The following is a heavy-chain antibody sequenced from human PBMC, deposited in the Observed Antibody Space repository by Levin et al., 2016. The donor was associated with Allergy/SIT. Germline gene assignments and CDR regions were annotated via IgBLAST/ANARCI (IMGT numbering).Heavy chain of an antibody. J-gene: IGHJ4*02. Sequence: GGSLRLSCAASGFTFDDYAMHWVRQAPGKGLEWVSGISWNSGSIGYADSVKGRFTISRDNAKNSLYLQMNSLRAEDTALYYCAKDLDGDYAYYFDYWGQGTLVTVSS. V-gene: IGHV3-9*01. D-gene: IGHD4-17*01. CDR1: GFTFDDYA. CDR2: ISWNSGSI. CDR3: AKDLDGDYAYYFDY.